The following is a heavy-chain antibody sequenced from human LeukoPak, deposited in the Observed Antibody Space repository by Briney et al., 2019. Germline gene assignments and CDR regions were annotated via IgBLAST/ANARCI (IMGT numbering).Heavy chain of an antibody. Sequence: SETLSLXCTVSGGSISSGSYYWSWIRQPAGKGLEWIGRIYTSGITNYNPSLKSRVTISVDTSKNQFSLKLSSVTAADTAVYYCARAYYDSSGYNGLWFDPWGQGTLVTVSS. CDR2: IYTSGIT. J-gene: IGHJ5*02. D-gene: IGHD3-22*01. CDR3: ARAYYDSSGYNGLWFDP. V-gene: IGHV4-61*02. CDR1: GGSISSGSYY.